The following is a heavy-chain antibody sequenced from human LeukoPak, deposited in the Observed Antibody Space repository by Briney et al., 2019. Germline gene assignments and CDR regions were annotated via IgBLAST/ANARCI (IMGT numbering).Heavy chain of an antibody. CDR3: ARAINRSRYFDY. Sequence: GSLRLSCAASGFTVSSNYMSWVRQAPGKGLEWVSVIYSGGSTYYADSVKGRFTISRDNSKNTLYLQMNSLRAEDTAVYYCARAINRSRYFDYWGQGTLVTVSS. CDR2: IYSGGST. CDR1: GFTVSSNY. V-gene: IGHV3-66*01. J-gene: IGHJ4*02.